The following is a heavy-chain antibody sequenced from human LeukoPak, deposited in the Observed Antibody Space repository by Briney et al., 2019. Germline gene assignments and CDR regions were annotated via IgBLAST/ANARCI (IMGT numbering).Heavy chain of an antibody. V-gene: IGHV3-23*01. Sequence: PGGSLRLSCAASGFTFSSYTMSWVRQAPGKGLEWVSGVSGSGGNIHYADSVKGRFTISRDNSKNTLYLQMNSLRAEDTAVYYCARDSPPGGMDVWGQGTTVTVSS. J-gene: IGHJ6*02. CDR3: ARDSPPGGMDV. CDR1: GFTFSSYT. CDR2: VSGSGGNI.